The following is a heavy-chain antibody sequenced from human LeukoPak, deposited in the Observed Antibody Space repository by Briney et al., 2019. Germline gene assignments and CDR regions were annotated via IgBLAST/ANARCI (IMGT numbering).Heavy chain of an antibody. V-gene: IGHV3-7*01. Sequence: TGGSLRLSCAASGFSFSKHWMSWVRQAPGKGLEWVANIKSDGSDKHYVDAVKGRFTISRDNAKNSLFLEMNSLRAEDTAVYYCVRNGGSFDYWGQGTLVTVSS. CDR1: GFSFSKHW. CDR2: IKSDGSDK. CDR3: VRNGGSFDY. J-gene: IGHJ4*02. D-gene: IGHD2-15*01.